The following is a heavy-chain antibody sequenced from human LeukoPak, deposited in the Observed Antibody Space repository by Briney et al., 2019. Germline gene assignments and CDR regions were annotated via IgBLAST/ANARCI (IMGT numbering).Heavy chain of an antibody. CDR3: ARTQGSSSWDYYFDY. Sequence: SETLSLTCTVSGGSISSYYWSWIRQPPGKGLEWIGYIYTSGSTTYSPSLKSRVAISVDTSKNQFSLKLSSVAAADTAVYYCARTQGSSSWDYYFDYWGQGTLVTVSS. D-gene: IGHD6-19*01. CDR1: GGSISSYY. J-gene: IGHJ4*02. V-gene: IGHV4-4*09. CDR2: IYTSGST.